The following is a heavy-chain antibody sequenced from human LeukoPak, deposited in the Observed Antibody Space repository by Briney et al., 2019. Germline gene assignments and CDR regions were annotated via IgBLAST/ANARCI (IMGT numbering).Heavy chain of an antibody. CDR1: GGSISSYY. Sequence: KSSETLSLTCTVSGGSISSYYWSWIRQPPGKGLEWIGYIYYSGSTNYNPSLKSRVTISVDTSKNQFSLNPSSVTAADTAVYYCARDQGYGMDVWGQGTTVTVSS. CDR2: IYYSGST. J-gene: IGHJ6*02. CDR3: ARDQGYGMDV. V-gene: IGHV4-59*01.